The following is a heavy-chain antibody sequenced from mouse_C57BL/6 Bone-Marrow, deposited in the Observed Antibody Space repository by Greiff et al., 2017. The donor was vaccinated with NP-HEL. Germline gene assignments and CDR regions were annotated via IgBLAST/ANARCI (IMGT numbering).Heavy chain of an antibody. CDR3: ARWHYYGSSSYAMDY. CDR2: IYPGGGYT. Sequence: VQLQQSGAELVRPGTSVKMSCKASGYTFTNYWIGWAKQRPGHGLEWIGDIYPGGGYTNYNEKFKGKATLTADKSSSTAYMQFSSLTSEDSAIYYCARWHYYGSSSYAMDYWGQGTSVTVSS. J-gene: IGHJ4*01. D-gene: IGHD1-1*01. V-gene: IGHV1-63*01. CDR1: GYTFTNYW.